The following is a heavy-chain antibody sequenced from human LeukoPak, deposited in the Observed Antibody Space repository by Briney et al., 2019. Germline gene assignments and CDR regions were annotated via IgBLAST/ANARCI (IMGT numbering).Heavy chain of an antibody. D-gene: IGHD6-6*01. J-gene: IGHJ6*02. Sequence: PSETLSLTCAVYGGSFSGYYWSWIRQPPGKGLEWIGEINHSGSTNYNPSLKSRVTISVDTSKNQFSLKLSSVTAADTAVYYCATRGPSSSSSSNYYYYGMDVWGQGTTVTVSS. CDR1: GGSFSGYY. V-gene: IGHV4-34*01. CDR3: ATRGPSSSSSSNYYYYGMDV. CDR2: INHSGST.